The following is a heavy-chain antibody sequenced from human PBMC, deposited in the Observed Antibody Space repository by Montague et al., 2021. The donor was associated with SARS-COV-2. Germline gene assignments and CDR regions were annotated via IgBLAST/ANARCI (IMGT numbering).Heavy chain of an antibody. CDR2: ISGYRGNT. V-gene: IGHV1-18*01. J-gene: IGHJ3*02. D-gene: IGHD3-9*01. Sequence: SVKVSCKASGYHFSHYGLSLLRQAPGQGLEWMGWISGYRGNTNYSQNLQGRLTMTTDTSTSTAYMELRSLTSDDTAVYYCAREGRVYDVLTGYSEFRDAFDIWGQGTMITVSS. CDR1: GYHFSHYG. CDR3: AREGRVYDVLTGYSEFRDAFDI.